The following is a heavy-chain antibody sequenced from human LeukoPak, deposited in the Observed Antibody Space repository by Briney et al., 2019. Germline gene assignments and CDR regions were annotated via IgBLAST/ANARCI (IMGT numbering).Heavy chain of an antibody. CDR2: ISSSGSTI. CDR3: ARFGVVAYYYYYYMDV. V-gene: IGHV3-48*03. D-gene: IGHD3-3*01. CDR1: EFTFSSYE. J-gene: IGHJ6*03. Sequence: QPGGSLRLSCAASEFTFSSYEMNWVRQAPGKGLEWVSYISSSGSTIYYADSVKGRFTISRDNAKNSLYLQMNSLRAEDTAVYYCARFGVVAYYYYYYMDVWGKGTTVTVSS.